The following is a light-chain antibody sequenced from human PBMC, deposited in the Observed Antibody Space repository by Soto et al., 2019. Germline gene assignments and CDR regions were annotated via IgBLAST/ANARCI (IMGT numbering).Light chain of an antibody. J-gene: IGKJ2*01. Sequence: ENVLTQSPATLSLSPGDTATLSCRATQSLRNYLAWYQQKLGQAPRLLIYDASNRATGISDKFSGSGSGTDFSLTISRLEPEDSAVYYCHQYHSPPQTFGQGSKVDIK. V-gene: IGKV3-20*01. CDR1: QSLRNY. CDR2: DAS. CDR3: HQYHSPPQT.